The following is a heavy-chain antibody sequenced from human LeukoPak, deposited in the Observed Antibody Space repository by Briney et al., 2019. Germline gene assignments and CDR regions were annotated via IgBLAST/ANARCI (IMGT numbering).Heavy chain of an antibody. V-gene: IGHV4-38-2*02. D-gene: IGHD3-9*01. J-gene: IGHJ4*02. Sequence: SETLSLTCTVSGYSISSGYYWGWIRQPPGKGLEWIGSIYHSGSTYYNPSLKSRVTISVDTSKNQFSLKLSSVTAADTAVYHCARVQDILTGYLDYWGQGTLVTVSS. CDR1: GYSISSGYY. CDR3: ARVQDILTGYLDY. CDR2: IYHSGST.